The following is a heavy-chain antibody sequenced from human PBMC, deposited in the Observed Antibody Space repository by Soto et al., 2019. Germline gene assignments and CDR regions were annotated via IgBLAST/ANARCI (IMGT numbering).Heavy chain of an antibody. CDR2: ISAYNGNT. D-gene: IGHD2-2*01. V-gene: IGHV1-18*01. J-gene: IGHJ4*02. CDR3: AREDIVVVPAALDY. Sequence: ASVKVSCKASGYTFTSYGISWVRQAPGQGLEWMGWISAYNGNTNYAQKLQGRVTMTTETSTSTAYMELRSLRSDDTAVYYCAREDIVVVPAALDYWGQGTLVTVSS. CDR1: GYTFTSYG.